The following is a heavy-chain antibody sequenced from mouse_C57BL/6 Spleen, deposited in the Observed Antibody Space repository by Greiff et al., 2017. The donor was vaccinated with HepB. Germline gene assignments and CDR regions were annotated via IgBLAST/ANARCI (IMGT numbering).Heavy chain of an antibody. CDR1: GYTFTDYY. V-gene: IGHV1-19*01. CDR3: ARSWSLYYDSPMDY. J-gene: IGHJ4*01. Sequence: EVQLQQSGPVLVKPGASVKMSCKASGYTFTDYYMNWVKQSHGKSLEWIGVINPYNGGTSYNQKFKGKATLTVDKSSSTAYMELNSLSSEDSAVYYCARSWSLYYDSPMDYWGQGTSVTVSS. D-gene: IGHD2-4*01. CDR2: INPYNGGT.